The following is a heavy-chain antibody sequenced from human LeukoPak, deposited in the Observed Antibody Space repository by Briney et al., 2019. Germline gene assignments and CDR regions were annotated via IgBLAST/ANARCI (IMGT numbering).Heavy chain of an antibody. CDR3: ARAQPGDYYDSSGYSDY. J-gene: IGHJ4*02. CDR2: INHSGST. V-gene: IGHV4-34*01. D-gene: IGHD3-22*01. Sequence: SETPSLTCAVYGGSFSGYYWSWIRQPPGKGLEWIGEINHSGSTNYNPSLKSRVTISVDTSKNQFSLKLSSVTAADTAVYYCARAQPGDYYDSSGYSDYWGQGTLVTVSS. CDR1: GGSFSGYY.